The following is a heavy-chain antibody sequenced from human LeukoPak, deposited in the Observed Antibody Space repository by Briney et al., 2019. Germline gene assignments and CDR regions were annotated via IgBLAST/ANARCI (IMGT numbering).Heavy chain of an antibody. CDR2: IKEEGGEI. CDR3: ARRFYSSAWYYFDS. D-gene: IGHD6-19*01. J-gene: IGHJ4*02. V-gene: IGHV3-7*05. Sequence: GESLKISCKGSGYSFTTYWITWVRQMPGKGLEWVGNIKEEGGEIYYVDSVKGRFTISRDDAKNSLYLQMNTLRAEDAAVYYCARRFYSSAWYYFDSWGQGTLVTVSS. CDR1: GYSFTTYW.